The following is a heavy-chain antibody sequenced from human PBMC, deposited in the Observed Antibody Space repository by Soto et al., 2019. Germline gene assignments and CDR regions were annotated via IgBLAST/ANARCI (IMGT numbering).Heavy chain of an antibody. CDR1: GFTFSSYG. J-gene: IGHJ4*02. V-gene: IGHV3-33*01. Sequence: QVQLVESGGGVVQPGRSLRLSCAAFGFTFSSYGMHWVRLAPGKGLEWVAVIWYDGSNKYYVDSVKGRFTISRDNSKNTLYLQMNSLRAEDTAVYYCARNSAATTPFDYWGQGTLVTVSS. CDR2: IWYDGSNK. D-gene: IGHD1-1*01. CDR3: ARNSAATTPFDY.